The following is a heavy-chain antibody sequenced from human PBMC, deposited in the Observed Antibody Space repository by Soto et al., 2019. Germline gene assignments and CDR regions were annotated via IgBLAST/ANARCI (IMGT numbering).Heavy chain of an antibody. D-gene: IGHD4-4*01. CDR2: VSAENGNT. Sequence: ASVKVSCKTSGYTFSRYGISWVRQAPGQGLEWMGWVSAENGNTNSVQNVQGRVTMTTDTSTNTAYMELRSLTSDDTAVYYCARGARSTAESEDNYPPFDYWGQGTLVTVSS. V-gene: IGHV1-18*01. CDR1: GYTFSRYG. J-gene: IGHJ4*01. CDR3: ARGARSTAESEDNYPPFDY.